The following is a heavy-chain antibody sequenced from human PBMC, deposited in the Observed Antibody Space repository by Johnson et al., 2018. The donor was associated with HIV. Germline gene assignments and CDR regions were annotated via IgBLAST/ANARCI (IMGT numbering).Heavy chain of an antibody. CDR3: AEDWGWELDGGAFDI. J-gene: IGHJ3*02. D-gene: IGHD1-26*01. V-gene: IGHV3-30*02. Sequence: QVQLVESGGGLIQPGGSLRLSCAASGFTLSNYGLHWVRQAPGKGLVWVACIQYDGSNKYSADSVKGRFTISRDNSKNTLYLQMNSLKVEDTAVYYCAEDWGWELDGGAFDIWGQGTMVFVSS. CDR2: IQYDGSNK. CDR1: GFTLSNYG.